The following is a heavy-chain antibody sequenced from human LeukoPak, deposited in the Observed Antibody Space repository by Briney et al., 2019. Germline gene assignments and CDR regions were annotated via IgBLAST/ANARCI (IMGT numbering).Heavy chain of an antibody. V-gene: IGHV1-69*13. CDR3: ARSLGRWLQSSYFDC. Sequence: SVKLSCKASGGTFSSYAISWVRQAPGQGLEWMGGIIPIFGTANYAQKFQGRVTITADESTSTAYMELSSLRSEDTALYYCARSLGRWLQSSYFDCWGQGTLDTVSS. J-gene: IGHJ4*02. D-gene: IGHD5-24*01. CDR2: IIPIFGTA. CDR1: GGTFSSYA.